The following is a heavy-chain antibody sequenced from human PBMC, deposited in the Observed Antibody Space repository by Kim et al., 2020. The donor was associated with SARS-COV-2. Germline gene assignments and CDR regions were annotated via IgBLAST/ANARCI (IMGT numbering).Heavy chain of an antibody. CDR1: GYSFTDYW. D-gene: IGHD4-17*01. CDR3: ARGRAVTKDFDY. CDR2: IYPSDSET. J-gene: IGHJ4*02. V-gene: IGHV5-51*01. Sequence: GESLKISCKGSGYSFTDYWIGWVRQMPGKGLEWMGIIYPSDSETRYRPSFQGQVTISDDKAINTAYLQLSSLKASDTAMYYSARGRAVTKDFDYWGQGTL.